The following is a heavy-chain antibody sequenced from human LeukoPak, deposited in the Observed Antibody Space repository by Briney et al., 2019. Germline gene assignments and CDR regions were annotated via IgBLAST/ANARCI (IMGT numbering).Heavy chain of an antibody. J-gene: IGHJ4*02. V-gene: IGHV3-33*01. D-gene: IGHD3-10*01. CDR2: IWYDGSNK. CDR1: GFTFSSYG. CDR3: ARYGSGSTIDY. Sequence: QPGRSLRLSCAASGFTFSSYGMHWVRQAPGKGLEWVAVIWYDGSNKYYADSVKGRFTISRDNSKNTLYPQMNSLRAEDTAVYYCARYGSGSTIDYWGQGTLVTVSS.